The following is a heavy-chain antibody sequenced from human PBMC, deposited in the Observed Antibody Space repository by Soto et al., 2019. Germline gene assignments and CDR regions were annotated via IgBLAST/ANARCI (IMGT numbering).Heavy chain of an antibody. V-gene: IGHV4-39*01. CDR2: LYYGGST. Sequence: QLQLQESGPGLVKPSETLSLTCTVSGGSISSSRYYWGWIRPPPGKGLEWIGSLYYGGSTYYNPARKRRVTISVDTSKNQFSRKLSAVTAADTAVYDCARLNPHDACDIGGQGTMVTVSS. CDR3: ARLNPHDACDI. CDR1: GGSISSSRYY. J-gene: IGHJ3*02.